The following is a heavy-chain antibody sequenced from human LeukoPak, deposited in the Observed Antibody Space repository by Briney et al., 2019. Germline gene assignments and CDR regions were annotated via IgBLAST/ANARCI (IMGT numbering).Heavy chain of an antibody. CDR1: GFTFSRYA. Sequence: PGGSLRLSCSASGFTFSRYAMHWLGQAPGKGREYVSAISSNGGSTYYADSVKGRFTISRDNSRNTLHLQMSSLSVDDTAVYGCVKDSRSGSYFDYWGQGTLVTVSS. CDR3: VKDSRSGSYFDY. V-gene: IGHV3-64D*06. D-gene: IGHD3-10*01. J-gene: IGHJ4*02. CDR2: ISSNGGST.